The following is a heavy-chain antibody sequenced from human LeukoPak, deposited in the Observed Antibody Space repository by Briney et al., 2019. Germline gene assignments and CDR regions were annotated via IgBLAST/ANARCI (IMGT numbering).Heavy chain of an antibody. CDR1: GGSISSYY. Sequence: PSETLSLNCTVSGGSISSYYWSWIRQPPGKGLEWIGYIYYSGSTNYNPSLKSRVTISVDTSKNQFSLKLSSVTAADTAVYYCAREGLWFGELFELGWFDPWGQGTLVTVSS. CDR3: AREGLWFGELFELGWFDP. V-gene: IGHV4-59*01. J-gene: IGHJ5*02. CDR2: IYYSGST. D-gene: IGHD3-10*01.